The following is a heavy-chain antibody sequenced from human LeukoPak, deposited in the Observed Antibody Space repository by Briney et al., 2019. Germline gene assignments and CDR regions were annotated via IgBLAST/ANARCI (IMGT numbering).Heavy chain of an antibody. CDR3: ARPYYDNFDY. D-gene: IGHD3-22*01. CDR1: GFTFSSFW. V-gene: IGHV3-7*01. CDR2: IKEDGSEK. J-gene: IGHJ4*02. Sequence: GGSLRLSFAASGFTFSSFWMNWVRQAPGKGLEWVANIKEDGSEKYYVDSVKGRFTISRDNAKNSLYLQMNSLRAEDTAVYYCARPYYDNFDYWGQGTLVTVSS.